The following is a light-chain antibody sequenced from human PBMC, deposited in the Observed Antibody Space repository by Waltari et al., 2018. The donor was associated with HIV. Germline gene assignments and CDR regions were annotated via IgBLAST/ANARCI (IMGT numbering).Light chain of an antibody. CDR3: SSFTRRNNVI. CDR2: EVS. CDR1: SSDVGAYNF. Sequence: QSALTQPASVSESPGQSITISCTGTSSDVGAYNFVSWYQQHPGKVPELIIFEVSNRPSGISGRFSGSKSGNTASLTISRLRAEDEADYYCSSFTRRNNVIFGGGTKLTVL. V-gene: IGLV2-14*01. J-gene: IGLJ2*01.